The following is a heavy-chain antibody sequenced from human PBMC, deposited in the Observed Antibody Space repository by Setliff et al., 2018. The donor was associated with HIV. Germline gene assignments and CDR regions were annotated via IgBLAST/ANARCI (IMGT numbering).Heavy chain of an antibody. CDR1: GFTFSSYG. J-gene: IGHJ6*02. CDR3: AKDLLRYYGSGSYSSRGGMDV. D-gene: IGHD3-10*01. CDR2: ISYDGSNK. V-gene: IGHV3-30*18. Sequence: GGSLRLSCAASGFTFSSYGMHWVRQAPGKGLEWVAVISYDGSNKYYADSVKGRFTISRDNSKNTLYLQMNSLRAEETAVYYCAKDLLRYYGSGSYSSRGGMDVWGQGTTVTVSS.